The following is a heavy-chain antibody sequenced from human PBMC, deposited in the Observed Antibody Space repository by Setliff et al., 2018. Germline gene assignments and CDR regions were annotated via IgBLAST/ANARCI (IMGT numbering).Heavy chain of an antibody. Sequence: ASVKVSCKSSGFTFTDYGITWVRQVPGQGLEWMGIINVSGGSASYAEKFQGRVTMTRDTSTSTIYMELASLIYDDTAVYYCARAGDAATNRKGVFEFWGQGTLVTVSS. D-gene: IGHD1-26*01. CDR2: INVSGGSA. V-gene: IGHV1-46*01. CDR3: ARAGDAATNRKGVFEF. CDR1: GFTFTDYG. J-gene: IGHJ4*02.